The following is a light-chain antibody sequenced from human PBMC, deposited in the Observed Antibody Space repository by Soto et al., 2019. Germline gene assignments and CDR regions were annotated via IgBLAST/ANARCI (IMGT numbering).Light chain of an antibody. CDR2: KAS. V-gene: IGKV1-5*03. Sequence: DIQMTQSPSTLSGSVGDRVTITFRASQTIISWLAWYQQKPGKAPKLLIYKASSLESGVPPRFSGSGSGTELTLTISTLQPEDSATYYCQQSYSSPSTFGHGTRLEIK. CDR1: QTIISW. CDR3: QQSYSSPST. J-gene: IGKJ5*01.